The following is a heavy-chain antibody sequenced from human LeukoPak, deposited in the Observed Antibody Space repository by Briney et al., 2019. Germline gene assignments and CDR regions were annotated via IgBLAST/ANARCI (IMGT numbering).Heavy chain of an antibody. CDR3: ARASVAGTGSDY. J-gene: IGHJ4*02. CDR2: INPNSGGT. D-gene: IGHD6-19*01. Sequence: ASVKVSCKASGYTFTGYYMHWVRQAPGQGLEWMGWINPNSGGTNYAQKFQGRVTMTRDTSISTAYMELSRLRSDDTAVYYCARASVAGTGSDYWGQGTLVTVSS. V-gene: IGHV1-2*02. CDR1: GYTFTGYY.